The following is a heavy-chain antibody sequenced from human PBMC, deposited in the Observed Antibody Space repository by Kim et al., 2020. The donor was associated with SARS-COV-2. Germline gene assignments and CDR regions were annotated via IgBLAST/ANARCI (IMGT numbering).Heavy chain of an antibody. D-gene: IGHD3-3*01. CDR2: ISYDGSNK. V-gene: IGHV3-30-3*01. CDR3: AIDDFWRYTDAFDI. Sequence: GGSLRLSCAASGFTFSSYAMHWVRQAPGKGLEWVAVISYDGSNKYYADSVKGRFTISRDNSKNTLYLQMNSLRAEDTAVYYCAIDDFWRYTDAFDIWGQGTMVTVSS. J-gene: IGHJ3*02. CDR1: GFTFSSYA.